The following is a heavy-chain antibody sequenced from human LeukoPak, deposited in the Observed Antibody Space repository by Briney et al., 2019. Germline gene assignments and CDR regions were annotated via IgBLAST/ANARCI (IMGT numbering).Heavy chain of an antibody. CDR2: INHSGST. J-gene: IGHJ4*02. D-gene: IGHD3-22*01. CDR1: GGSFSGYY. V-gene: IGHV4-34*01. CDR3: ARDGSGYYQYYFDY. Sequence: PSETLSLTCAVYGGSFSGYYWSWIRQPPGRGLEGIGEINHSGSTNYNPSLRSRVTISVDTSKNQFSLKLSSVTAADTAVYYCARDGSGYYQYYFDYWGQGTLVTVSS.